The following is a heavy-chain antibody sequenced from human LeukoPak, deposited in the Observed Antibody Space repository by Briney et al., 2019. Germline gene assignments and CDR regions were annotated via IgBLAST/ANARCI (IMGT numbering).Heavy chain of an antibody. D-gene: IGHD4-17*01. CDR1: GYTFTGYY. V-gene: IGHV1-2*02. Sequence: ASVKVSCKASGYTFTGYYMHWVRQAPGQGLEWMGWINPNSGGTNYAQKFQGRVTMTRDTSISTAYMELSSLRSEDTAVYYCARDRAYGDYEGVFDYWGQGTLVTVSS. CDR3: ARDRAYGDYEGVFDY. J-gene: IGHJ4*02. CDR2: INPNSGGT.